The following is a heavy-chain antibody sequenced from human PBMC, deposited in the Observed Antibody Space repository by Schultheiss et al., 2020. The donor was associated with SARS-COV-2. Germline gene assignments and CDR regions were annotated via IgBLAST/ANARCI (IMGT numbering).Heavy chain of an antibody. CDR3: VKDRGYLYGMDV. J-gene: IGHJ6*02. CDR2: INNNGGST. D-gene: IGHD3-10*01. V-gene: IGHV3-64D*06. CDR1: GFTFSSYW. Sequence: GGSLRLSCAASGFTFSSYWMHWVRQAPGKGLEYVSAINNNGGSTYYADSVKGRFIFSRDNSKNTLYLQMSSLRPEDTAVYYCVKDRGYLYGMDVWGQGTTVTVSS.